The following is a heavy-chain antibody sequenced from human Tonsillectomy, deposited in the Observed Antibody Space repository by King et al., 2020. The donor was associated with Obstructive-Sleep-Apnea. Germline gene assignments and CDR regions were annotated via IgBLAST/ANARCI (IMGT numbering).Heavy chain of an antibody. D-gene: IGHD2-2*01. CDR2: IYYSGST. J-gene: IGHJ6*02. CDR3: ARDCRYCSSTILPGV. V-gene: IGHV4-39*07. Sequence: MQLQESGPGLVKPSETLSLTCTVSGASISSSNYYWGWIRQPPGKGLEWIGSIYYSGSTNYNPSLKSRVTISVDTSQNQFSLKLTSVTAADTAVYYCARDCRYCSSTILPGVWGHGTTVTVSS. CDR1: GASISSSNYY.